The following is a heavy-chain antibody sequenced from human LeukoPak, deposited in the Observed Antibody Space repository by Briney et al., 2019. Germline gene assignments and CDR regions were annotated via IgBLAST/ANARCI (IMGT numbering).Heavy chain of an antibody. CDR2: IIPIFSAT. V-gene: IGHV1-69*06. Sequence: ASVKVSCKASGGTFSSYAISWVRQAPGQGLEWMGGIIPIFSATKYAQKFQARLTVTADKSTSTAHMELSSLRSDDTAVYYCVSGSSWYFDYWGQGTLITVSS. J-gene: IGHJ4*02. CDR3: VSGSSWYFDY. D-gene: IGHD6-13*01. CDR1: GGTFSSYA.